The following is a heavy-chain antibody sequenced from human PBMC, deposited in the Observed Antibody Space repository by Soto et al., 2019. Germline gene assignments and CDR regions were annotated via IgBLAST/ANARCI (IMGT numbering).Heavy chain of an antibody. V-gene: IGHV1-69*13. CDR3: ARYYGDYVSWFDP. CDR2: IIPIFGTA. CDR1: GGTFSSNA. J-gene: IGHJ5*02. D-gene: IGHD4-17*01. Sequence: SVKVTCTASGGTFSSNAISWVRQAPGQGLEWMGGIIPIFGTANYAQKFQGRVTITADESTSTAYMELSSLRSEDTAVYYCARYYGDYVSWFDPWGQGTLVTVSS.